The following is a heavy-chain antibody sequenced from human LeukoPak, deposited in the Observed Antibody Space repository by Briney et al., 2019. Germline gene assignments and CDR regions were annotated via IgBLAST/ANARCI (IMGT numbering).Heavy chain of an antibody. D-gene: IGHD4-17*01. CDR2: VSGSGDST. CDR3: AKWRGGTTVTFRPSDY. CDR1: GFTFSSYA. J-gene: IGHJ4*02. Sequence: GGSLRLSCAASGFTFSSYAMSWVRQAPGKGLEWVSGVSGSGDSTYYADSVKGRSTISRDNSKNTLYLQMNSLRAEDTAVYYFAKWRGGTTVTFRPSDYWGQGTLVTVSS. V-gene: IGHV3-23*01.